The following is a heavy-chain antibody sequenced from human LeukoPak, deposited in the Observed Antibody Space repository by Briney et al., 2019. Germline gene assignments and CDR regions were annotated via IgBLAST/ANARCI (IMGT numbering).Heavy chain of an antibody. Sequence: SETLSLTCAVYGGSFSGYYWSWIRQPPGKGLEWIGEINHSGSTNYNPSLKSRVTISVDTSKNQFSLKLSSVAAADTAVYYCARGRYFDWSAFDYWGQGTLVTVSS. D-gene: IGHD3-9*01. V-gene: IGHV4-34*01. J-gene: IGHJ4*02. CDR2: INHSGST. CDR1: GGSFSGYY. CDR3: ARGRYFDWSAFDY.